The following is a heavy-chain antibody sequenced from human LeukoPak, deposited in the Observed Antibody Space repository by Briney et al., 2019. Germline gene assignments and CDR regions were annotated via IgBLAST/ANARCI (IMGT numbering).Heavy chain of an antibody. J-gene: IGHJ6*03. CDR1: GFAFRNYW. D-gene: IGHD4-17*01. V-gene: IGHV3-21*01. CDR3: TRHGRGYGDDYYYYMDV. Sequence: GGSLRLSCVASGFAFRNYWMYWVRQAPGKGLEWVSSISSSSFFISYADSAKGRFTISRDNAKNSLYLQMKSLRAEDTAVYYCTRHGRGYGDDYYYYMDVWGKGTTVTISS. CDR2: ISSSSFFI.